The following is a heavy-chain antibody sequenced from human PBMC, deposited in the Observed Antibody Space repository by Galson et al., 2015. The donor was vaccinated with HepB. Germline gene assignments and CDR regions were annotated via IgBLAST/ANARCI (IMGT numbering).Heavy chain of an antibody. D-gene: IGHD6-19*01. J-gene: IGHJ5*02. CDR1: GFTFSGSA. CDR2: IRSKANSYAT. V-gene: IGHV3-73*01. Sequence: SLRLSCAASGFTFSGSAMHWVRQASGKGLEWVGRIRSKANSYATAYAASVKGRFTISRDDSKNTAYLQMNSLKTEDTAVYYCTRPSSGWYNGVWFDPWGQGTLVTVSS. CDR3: TRPSSGWYNGVWFDP.